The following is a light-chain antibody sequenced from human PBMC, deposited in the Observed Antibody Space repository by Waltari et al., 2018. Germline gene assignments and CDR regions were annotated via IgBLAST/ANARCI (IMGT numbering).Light chain of an antibody. V-gene: IGLV2-14*03. Sequence: QSALSQQPASVSGFPGQSITISCTGGNSDIGGYNFVAWHQQHPAKVPKLIIYDVSYRPSGVSSRFSGSKSGNTASLTISGLQAEDEADYYCSSYANSNTLLFGGGTKLAVL. CDR3: SSYANSNTLL. J-gene: IGLJ2*01. CDR1: NSDIGGYNF. CDR2: DVS.